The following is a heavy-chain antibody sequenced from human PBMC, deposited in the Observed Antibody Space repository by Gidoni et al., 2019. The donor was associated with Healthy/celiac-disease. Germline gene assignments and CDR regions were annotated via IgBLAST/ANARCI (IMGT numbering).Heavy chain of an antibody. J-gene: IGHJ4*02. Sequence: QVQLVPAGAEVKKPGSSVKVSCKASGGTFSSYAISWVRQAPGQGLEWMGGIIPIFGTANYAQKFQGRVTITADKSTSTAYMELSSLRSEDTAVYYCASGYYDSSGYPKTYFDYWGQGTLVTVSS. CDR1: GGTFSSYA. CDR2: IIPIFGTA. V-gene: IGHV1-69*06. CDR3: ASGYYDSSGYPKTYFDY. D-gene: IGHD3-22*01.